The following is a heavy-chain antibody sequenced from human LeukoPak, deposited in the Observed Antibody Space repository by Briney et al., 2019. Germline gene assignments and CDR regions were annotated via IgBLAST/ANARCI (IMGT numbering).Heavy chain of an antibody. CDR3: ARVPSDIVVVAAATPDY. J-gene: IGHJ4*02. V-gene: IGHV3-21*01. CDR1: GFTFSSYS. D-gene: IGHD2-15*01. CDR2: ISSRSTYI. Sequence: GGSLRLSCAASGFTFSSYSMNWVRQAPGKGLEWVSSISSRSTYIYYADSVKGRFTISRDNAKNSLTLQMNSLRAEDTAVYYCARVPSDIVVVAAATPDYWGQGTLVTVSS.